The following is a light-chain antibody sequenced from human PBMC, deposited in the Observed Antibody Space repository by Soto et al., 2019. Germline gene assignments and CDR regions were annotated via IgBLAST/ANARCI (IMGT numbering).Light chain of an antibody. V-gene: IGLV8-61*01. J-gene: IGLJ2*01. CDR3: VLYLGSGISV. CDR2: STN. CDR1: SGSVSTIYY. Sequence: QTVVTQDPSLSVSPGGTVTLTCGLTSGSVSTIYYPSWYQQTPGQAPRTLISSTNTRAPGVPDRFSGSILGNKAALTITGAQADDESHYYCVLYLGSGISVFGGGTKLTVL.